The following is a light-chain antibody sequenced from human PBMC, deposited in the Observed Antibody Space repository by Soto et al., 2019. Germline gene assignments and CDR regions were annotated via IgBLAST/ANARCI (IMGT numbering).Light chain of an antibody. CDR1: QTISSW. CDR3: HQYRSYSEA. Sequence: DIQMTQSPSTLSGSAGDRATITCRASQTISSWLSWYQQKPGKAPKILIFKASTIKSGVPSRFSGSASGTEFTLTISSLQPDDFATYHWHQYRSYSEAFGQGTKVELK. V-gene: IGKV1-5*03. CDR2: KAS. J-gene: IGKJ1*01.